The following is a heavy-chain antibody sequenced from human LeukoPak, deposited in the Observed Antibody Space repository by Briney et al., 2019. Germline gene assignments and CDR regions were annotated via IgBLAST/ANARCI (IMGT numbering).Heavy chain of an antibody. V-gene: IGHV3-23*01. CDR1: GFTFSSYA. CDR2: ISGSGGST. CDR3: AKDEGRSSWYFPGMDV. J-gene: IGHJ6*02. Sequence: GGSLRLSCAASGFTFSSYAMSWVRQAPGKGLEWVSAISGSGGSTYYADSVKGRFTISRDNSKNTLYLQMNSLRAEDTAVYYCAKDEGRSSWYFPGMDVWGQGTTVTVSS. D-gene: IGHD6-13*01.